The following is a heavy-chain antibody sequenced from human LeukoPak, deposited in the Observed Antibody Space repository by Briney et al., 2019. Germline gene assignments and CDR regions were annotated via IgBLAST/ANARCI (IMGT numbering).Heavy chain of an antibody. D-gene: IGHD2-15*01. Sequence: GGSLRLSCAASGFTLSSYSMNWVRQAPGKGLEWISYITISSSTIYYTDSVKGRFTISRDNAKNSLNLQMNSLRAEDTAVYYCARGRYCSGGNCLHDYWGQGTLVTVSS. V-gene: IGHV3-48*04. J-gene: IGHJ4*02. CDR1: GFTLSSYS. CDR2: ITISSSTI. CDR3: ARGRYCSGGNCLHDY.